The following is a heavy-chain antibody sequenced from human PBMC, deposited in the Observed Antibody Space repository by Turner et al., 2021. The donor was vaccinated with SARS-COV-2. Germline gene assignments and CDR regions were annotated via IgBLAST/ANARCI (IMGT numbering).Heavy chain of an antibody. Sequence: QLQLQESGPGLVKPSETLSLTCTVSGGSISSSSYNWGWIRQPPGKGLEWIGSIYYSGSTYYNPSLKSRVTISVDTSKNQFSVKLSSVTAADTAVYYCAIAPNYSYGMDVWGQGTTVTVS. CDR1: GGSISSSSYN. V-gene: IGHV4-39*01. J-gene: IGHJ6*02. CDR2: IYYSGST. CDR3: AIAPNYSYGMDV.